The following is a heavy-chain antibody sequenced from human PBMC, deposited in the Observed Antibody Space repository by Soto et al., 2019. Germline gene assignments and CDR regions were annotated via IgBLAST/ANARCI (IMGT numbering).Heavy chain of an antibody. D-gene: IGHD6-25*01. Sequence: ASVKVSCKDSGYTFTGYYMHWVRQAPGQGLEWMGWINPNSGGTKYAQRLQGGVTMTRDTSISTAYMELSRLRSDDTAVYYCARRTLSASYGKDVWGQGTTVTVSS. J-gene: IGHJ6*02. CDR2: INPNSGGT. V-gene: IGHV1-2*02. CDR1: GYTFTGYY. CDR3: ARRTLSASYGKDV.